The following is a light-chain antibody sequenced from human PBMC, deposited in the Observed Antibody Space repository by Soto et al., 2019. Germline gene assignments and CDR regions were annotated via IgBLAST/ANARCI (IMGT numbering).Light chain of an antibody. CDR2: DAS. CDR3: QQYDNLPLT. J-gene: IGKJ4*01. CDR1: QGISNY. Sequence: DIQMTQSPSALSASVGDRVTITCQARQGISNYLNWYQQKLGKAPDLLIYDASKLETGVPSRFSGSGSGTDFSFTISSLQPEDIATYYCQQYDNLPLTFGGGTKVEIK. V-gene: IGKV1-33*01.